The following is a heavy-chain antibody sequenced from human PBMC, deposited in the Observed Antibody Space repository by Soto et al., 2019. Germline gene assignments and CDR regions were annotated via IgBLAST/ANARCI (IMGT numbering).Heavy chain of an antibody. CDR1: GGSVSSEHYY. D-gene: IGHD5-12*01. Sequence: QVQLQESGPGLVKSSETLSLTCTVSGGSVSSEHYYWNWIRQPPGKGLEWIGYFYYTGSTNYNPSLESRLTMSVEMSKNHFSLKLSSVTAADTAVYYCAGGTDGKKVAYWGQGTLVTVSS. CDR2: FYYTGST. J-gene: IGHJ4*02. V-gene: IGHV4-61*03. CDR3: AGGTDGKKVAY.